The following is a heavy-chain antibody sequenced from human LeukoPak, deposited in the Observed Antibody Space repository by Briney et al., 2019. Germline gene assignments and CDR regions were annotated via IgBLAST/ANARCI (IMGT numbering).Heavy chain of an antibody. CDR1: GFTFSSYG. V-gene: IGHV3-33*01. Sequence: PGGSLRLSCAASGFTFSSYGMHWVRQAPGKGLEWVAVIWYDGSNKYYADSVKGRSTISRDNSKNTLYLQMNSLRAEDTAVYYCARDVDAPYDLYFDYWGQGTLVTVSS. J-gene: IGHJ4*02. CDR2: IWYDGSNK. CDR3: ARDVDAPYDLYFDY. D-gene: IGHD3-3*01.